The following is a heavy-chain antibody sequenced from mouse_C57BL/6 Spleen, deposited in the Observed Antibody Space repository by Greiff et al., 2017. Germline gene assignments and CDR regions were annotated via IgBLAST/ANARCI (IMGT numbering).Heavy chain of an antibody. J-gene: IGHJ4*01. V-gene: IGHV5-12*01. CDR2: ISNGGGST. D-gene: IGHD1-1*01. Sequence: EVKLVESGGGLVQPGGSLKLSCAASGFTFSDYYMYWVRQTPEKRLEWVAYISNGGGSTYYPDTVKGRFTISRDNAKNTLYLQMSRLKSEDTAMYYCARLDYGSSYYYAMDYWGQGTSVTVSS. CDR3: ARLDYGSSYYYAMDY. CDR1: GFTFSDYY.